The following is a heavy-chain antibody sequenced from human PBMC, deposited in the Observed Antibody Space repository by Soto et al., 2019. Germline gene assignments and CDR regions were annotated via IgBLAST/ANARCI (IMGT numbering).Heavy chain of an antibody. CDR1: GFSFSRYA. D-gene: IGHD2-21*02. J-gene: IGHJ1*01. CDR3: AKDDVAGDGLWRVAD. CDR2: ITGSGGTI. V-gene: IGHV3-23*01. Sequence: DVQLLESGGGLVQPGVSLRLSCAASGFSFSRYAMIWVRQAPGKGQEWVSGITGSGGTIEYAASVKGRFTISRDNSKNTVDLHRNSVRVEDTAMSYCAKDDVAGDGLWRVADCGQGIQVTVS.